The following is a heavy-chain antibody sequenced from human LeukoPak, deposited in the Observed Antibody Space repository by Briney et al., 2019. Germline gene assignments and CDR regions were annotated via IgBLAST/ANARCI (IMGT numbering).Heavy chain of an antibody. J-gene: IGHJ6*03. CDR1: GYTFTGYY. CDR2: INPNSGGT. D-gene: IGHD1/OR15-1a*01. CDR3: ARAEQYYYYYYMDV. Sequence: ASVKVSCKASGYTFTGYYIHWVRQAPGQGLEWMGWINPNSGGTNYAQKFQGRVTMTRDTSISTAYMELSRLRSDDTAVYYCARAEQYYYYYYMDVWGKGTTVTVSS. V-gene: IGHV1-2*02.